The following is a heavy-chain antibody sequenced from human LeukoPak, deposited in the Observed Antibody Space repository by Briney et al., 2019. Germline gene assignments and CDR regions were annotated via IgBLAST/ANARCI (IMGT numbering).Heavy chain of an antibody. CDR3: ARLVRPQQLVQGWFDP. CDR2: IYPGDSDT. D-gene: IGHD6-13*01. J-gene: IGHJ5*02. Sequence: GESLKISCKGSGYSFTSYWIGWVRQMPGKGLEWMGIIYPGDSDTKYSPSFQGQVTISADKSISTAYLQWSSLKASDTAMYYCARLVRPQQLVQGWFDPWGQGTLVTVSS. V-gene: IGHV5-51*01. CDR1: GYSFTSYW.